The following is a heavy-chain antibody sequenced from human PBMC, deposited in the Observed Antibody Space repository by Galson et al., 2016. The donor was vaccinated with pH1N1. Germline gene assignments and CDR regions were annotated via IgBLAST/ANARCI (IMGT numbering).Heavy chain of an antibody. J-gene: IGHJ5*02. CDR1: GGSICSRNW. CDR2: IYHIGGT. CDR3: VRDGGDYGGAGQYKYFDT. Sequence: ETLSLTCAVSGGSICSRNWWSWVRQPPGQGLEWIGEIYHIGGTNCNPSLKSRVTISLDKSKNHFSLNLASVTAADTAVYYCVRDGGDYGGAGQYKYFDTWGQGTLVTVSS. D-gene: IGHD4-23*01. V-gene: IGHV4-4*02.